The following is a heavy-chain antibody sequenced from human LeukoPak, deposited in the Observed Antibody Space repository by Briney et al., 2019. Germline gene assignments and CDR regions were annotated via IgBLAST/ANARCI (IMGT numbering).Heavy chain of an antibody. J-gene: IGHJ1*01. D-gene: IGHD3-22*01. CDR3: ARQLRHYYDSSGYLSELPEYFQH. Sequence: SETLSLTCTVSGGSISSYYWSWIRQPPGKGLEWIGYISYSGSTNFNPSLKSRVTISVDTSKNQFSLKLSSVTAADTAVYYCARQLRHYYDSSGYLSELPEYFQHWGQGTLVTVSS. CDR1: GGSISSYY. CDR2: ISYSGST. V-gene: IGHV4-59*08.